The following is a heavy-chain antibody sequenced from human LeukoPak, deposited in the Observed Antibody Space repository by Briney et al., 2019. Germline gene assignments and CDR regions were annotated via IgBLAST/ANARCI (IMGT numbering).Heavy chain of an antibody. D-gene: IGHD3-22*01. V-gene: IGHV3-30*18. CDR2: ISYDGSNK. CDR3: AKESGGYYYYDY. CDR1: GFTFSSYG. Sequence: PGGSLRLSCAASGFTFSSYGVHWVRQAPGKGLEWVAVISYDGSNKYYADSVKGRFTISRDNSKNTLYLQMNSLRAEDTAVYYCAKESGGYYYYDYWGQGTLVTVSS. J-gene: IGHJ4*02.